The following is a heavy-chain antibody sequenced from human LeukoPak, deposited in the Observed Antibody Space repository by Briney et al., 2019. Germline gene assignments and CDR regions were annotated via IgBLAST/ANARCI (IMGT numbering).Heavy chain of an antibody. J-gene: IGHJ4*02. D-gene: IGHD2-15*01. V-gene: IGHV3-21*01. Sequence: GGSLRLSCAASGFTFSSYSMNWVRQAPGKGLEWVSAISGSGISTYYADSVKGRFTISRDNAKNSLYLQMNSLRAEDTAVYYCARDLSLYCSGGSCYSLNYWGQGTLVTVSS. CDR2: ISGSGIST. CDR1: GFTFSSYS. CDR3: ARDLSLYCSGGSCYSLNY.